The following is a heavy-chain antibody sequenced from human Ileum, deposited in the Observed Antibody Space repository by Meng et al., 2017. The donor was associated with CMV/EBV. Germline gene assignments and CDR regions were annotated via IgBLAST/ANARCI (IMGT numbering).Heavy chain of an antibody. Sequence: QVQLQQSDPGLVKPSETLSLTCTVTGGSLTSYYWTWIRQPAGKGLEWIGRIHPTGTTDDNPSLRSRVSMSLDKSKNQFSLKLTSVTAADTAVYYCARERPRGTAMASIDYWGQGTLVTVSS. J-gene: IGHJ4*02. CDR3: ARERPRGTAMASIDY. V-gene: IGHV4-4*07. D-gene: IGHD5-18*01. CDR2: IHPTGTT. CDR1: GGSLTSYY.